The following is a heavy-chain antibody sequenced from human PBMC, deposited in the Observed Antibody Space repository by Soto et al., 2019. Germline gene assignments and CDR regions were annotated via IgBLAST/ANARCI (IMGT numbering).Heavy chain of an antibody. V-gene: IGHV1-8*01. J-gene: IGHJ3*02. D-gene: IGHD3-3*01. Sequence: ASVKVSCKASGYTFTSYDINWVRQATGQGLEWMGWMNPNSGNTGYAQKFQGRVTMTRNTSISTAYMELSSLRSEDTAVYYCARERRDVLRFLEWLPRGRAFDIWGQGTMVTVSS. CDR1: GYTFTSYD. CDR3: ARERRDVLRFLEWLPRGRAFDI. CDR2: MNPNSGNT.